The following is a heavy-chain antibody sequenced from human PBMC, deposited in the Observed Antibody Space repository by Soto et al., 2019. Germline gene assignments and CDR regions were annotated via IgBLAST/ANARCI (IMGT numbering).Heavy chain of an antibody. CDR1: GGSISSSSYY. CDR3: ARRRNYYDSSAQGYYYGMDV. Sequence: QLQLQESGPGLVKPSETLSLTCTVSGGSISSSSYYWGWIRQPPGKGLEWIGSIYYSGSTYYNPSLKSRVPISVDTSKHQFSLKLSSVTAADTAVYYCARRRNYYDSSAQGYYYGMDVWGQGTTVTVSS. CDR2: IYYSGST. J-gene: IGHJ6*02. D-gene: IGHD3-22*01. V-gene: IGHV4-39*01.